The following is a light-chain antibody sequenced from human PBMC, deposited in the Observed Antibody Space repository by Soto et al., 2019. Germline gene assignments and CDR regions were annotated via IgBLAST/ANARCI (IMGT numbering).Light chain of an antibody. CDR2: AAY. CDR1: QGISSY. Sequence: IQLTQSPSSLSASVGDRVTITCRASQGISSYLAWYQQKPGKAPKLLIYAAYTLQSGVPSRFSGSGSGTDFTLTIGSLQPEDFATYYCHQLNSYPSITFGQGTRLEI. V-gene: IGKV1-9*01. CDR3: HQLNSYPSIT. J-gene: IGKJ5*01.